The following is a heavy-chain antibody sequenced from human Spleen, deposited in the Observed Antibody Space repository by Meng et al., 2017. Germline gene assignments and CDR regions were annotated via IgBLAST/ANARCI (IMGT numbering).Heavy chain of an antibody. D-gene: IGHD4-11*01. J-gene: IGHJ4*02. V-gene: IGHV4-34*01. CDR3: ARGPTTMAHDFDY. Sequence: QVQLQQWGAGLLKPSETLSLTCVGSGGSFSDYYWSWIRQSPGKGLEWIGEINHSGSTNYNPSLESRATISVDTSQNNLSLKLSSVTAADSAVYYCARGPTTMAHDFDYWGQGTLVTVSS. CDR1: GGSFSDYY. CDR2: INHSGST.